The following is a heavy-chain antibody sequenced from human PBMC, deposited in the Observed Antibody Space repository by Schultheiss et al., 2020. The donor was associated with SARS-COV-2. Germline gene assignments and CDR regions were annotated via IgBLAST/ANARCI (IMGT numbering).Heavy chain of an antibody. CDR1: GGSISSYY. CDR3: ASLAGGVGIDY. CDR2: IYYSGST. D-gene: IGHD6-19*01. V-gene: IGHV4-59*12. Sequence: SETLSLTCTVSGGSISSYYWSWIRQPPGKGLEWIGYIYYSGSTYYNPSLKSRVTISVDTSKNQFSLKLSSVTAADTAVYYCASLAGGVGIDYWGQGTLVTVSS. J-gene: IGHJ4*02.